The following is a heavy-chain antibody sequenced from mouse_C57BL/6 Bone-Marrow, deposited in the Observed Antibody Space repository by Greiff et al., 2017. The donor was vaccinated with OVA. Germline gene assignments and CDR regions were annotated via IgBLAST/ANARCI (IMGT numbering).Heavy chain of an antibody. CDR1: GYTFTSYW. J-gene: IGHJ4*01. Sequence: QVQLQQPGAELVRPGTSVKLSCKASGYTFTSYWMHWVKQRPGQGLEWIGVIDPSDSYTNYNQKFKGKATLTVDTSSSTAYMQLSSLTSEDSAVYYGAQDSSGYYAMDYGGRGPSVTVSS. CDR2: IDPSDSYT. D-gene: IGHD3-2*02. V-gene: IGHV1-59*01. CDR3: AQDSSGYYAMDY.